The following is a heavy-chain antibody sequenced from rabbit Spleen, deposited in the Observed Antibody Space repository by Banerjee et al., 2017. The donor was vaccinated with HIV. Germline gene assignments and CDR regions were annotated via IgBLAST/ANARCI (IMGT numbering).Heavy chain of an antibody. CDR1: GFSFNSGYD. CDR2: IYAGSSGNT. J-gene: IGHJ6*01. Sequence: QSLEESGGGLVKPGASLTLTCKASGFSFNSGYDMCWVRQAPGKGLEWIACIYAGSSGNTYSATWAKGRLTISKTSSTTVTLQMTSLTAADTATYFCARDTGSSFSSYGMDLWGQGTLVTVS. CDR3: ARDTGSSFSSYGMDL. D-gene: IGHD8-1*01. V-gene: IGHV1S40*01.